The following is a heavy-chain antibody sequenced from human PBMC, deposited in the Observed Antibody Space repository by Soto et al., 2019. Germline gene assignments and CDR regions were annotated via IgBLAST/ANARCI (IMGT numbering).Heavy chain of an antibody. D-gene: IGHD2-21*01. CDR1: GGSISSYY. J-gene: IGHJ4*02. CDR2: IYYSGST. Sequence: PSETLSLTCTVSGGSISSYYWSWIRQPPGKGLEWIGYIYYSGSTNYNPSLKSRVTISVDTSKNQFSLKLSSVTAADTAVYYCASLTRGDSYWGQGTLVTVSS. V-gene: IGHV4-59*01. CDR3: ASLTRGDSY.